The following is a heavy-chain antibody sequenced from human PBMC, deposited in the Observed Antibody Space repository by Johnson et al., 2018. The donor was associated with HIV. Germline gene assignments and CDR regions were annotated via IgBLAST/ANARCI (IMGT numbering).Heavy chain of an antibody. J-gene: IGHJ3*02. D-gene: IGHD3-3*01. CDR3: AKGLTFFGVAMINAPLDI. CDR1: GFTFSSYA. V-gene: IGHV3-23*04. Sequence: VQLVESGGGVVQPGRSLRLSCAASGFTFSSYAMSWVRQAPGKGLEWVSAISGSGGSTYYADSVKGRFTISRDNSKNTLDLQMNSLRGEDTAVYYCAKGLTFFGVAMINAPLDIWGQGTMVTVS. CDR2: ISGSGGST.